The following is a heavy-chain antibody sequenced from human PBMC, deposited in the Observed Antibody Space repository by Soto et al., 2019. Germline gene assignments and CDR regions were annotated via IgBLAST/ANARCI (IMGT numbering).Heavy chain of an antibody. CDR2: ISSSSSYI. J-gene: IGHJ3*02. V-gene: IGHV3-21*01. CDR1: GFTFSSYS. CDR3: ARVRSIAASGAGAFDI. D-gene: IGHD6-6*01. Sequence: PGGSLRLSCAASGFTFSSYSVNWVRQAPRKRLEWVSSISSSSSYIYYADSVKGRFTISRDNAKNSLYLQMNSLRAEDTAVYYCARVRSIAASGAGAFDIWGQGTMVTVSS.